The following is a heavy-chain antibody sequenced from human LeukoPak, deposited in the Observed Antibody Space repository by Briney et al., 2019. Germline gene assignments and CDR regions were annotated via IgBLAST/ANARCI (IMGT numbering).Heavy chain of an antibody. Sequence: ASVKVSCKASGYTFTGYYMHWVRQAPGQGLEWMGWINPNSGGTNYAQKFQGRVTMTRDTSISTAYMELSRLRSDGTAVYYCASQGEGYNWNTDLDYWGQGTLVTVSS. CDR2: INPNSGGT. CDR3: ASQGEGYNWNTDLDY. V-gene: IGHV1-2*02. J-gene: IGHJ4*02. CDR1: GYTFTGYY. D-gene: IGHD1/OR15-1a*01.